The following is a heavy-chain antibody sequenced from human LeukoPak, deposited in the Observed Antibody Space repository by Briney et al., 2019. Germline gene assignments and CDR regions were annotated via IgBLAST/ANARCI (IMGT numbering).Heavy chain of an antibody. D-gene: IGHD3-10*01. CDR1: GFTVSNNY. CDR3: ASGRGRASDYYYGMDV. CDR2: IYSGGDT. V-gene: IGHV3-53*01. Sequence: GGSLRLSCAASGFTVSNNYMSWVRQAPGKGLEWVSVIYSGGDTYYADSVKGRFTISRDNSKNTLYLQMNSLRAEDTAGYYCASGRGRASDYYYGMDVWGQGTTVTVSS. J-gene: IGHJ6*02.